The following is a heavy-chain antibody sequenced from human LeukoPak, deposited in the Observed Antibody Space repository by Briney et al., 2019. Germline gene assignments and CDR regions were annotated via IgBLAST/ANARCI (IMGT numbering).Heavy chain of an antibody. CDR1: GDSISSYY. V-gene: IGHV4-39*01. Sequence: SETLSLTCTVSGDSISSYYWGWIRQPPGKGLEWIGSIYFSGGTYYNASLKSRVTISVDTSKNQFSLKLNSVTAADTAVYYCARALPAIDSSGYYGRFPLYYFDDWGQGTLVTVSS. J-gene: IGHJ4*02. D-gene: IGHD3-22*01. CDR2: IYFSGGT. CDR3: ARALPAIDSSGYYGRFPLYYFDD.